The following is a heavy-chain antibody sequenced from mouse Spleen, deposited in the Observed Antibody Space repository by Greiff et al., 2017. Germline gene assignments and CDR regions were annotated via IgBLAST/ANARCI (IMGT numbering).Heavy chain of an antibody. CDR2: ISYDGSN. V-gene: IGHV3-6*02. CDR3: ARGITTATYFDV. Sequence: EVQLVESGPGLVKPSQSLSLTCSVTGYSITSGYYWNWIRQFPGNKLEWMGYISYDGSNNYNPSLKNRISITRDTSKNQFFLKLNSVTTEDTATYYCARGITTATYFDVWGAGTTVTVSS. CDR1: GYSITSGYY. J-gene: IGHJ1*01. D-gene: IGHD1-2*01.